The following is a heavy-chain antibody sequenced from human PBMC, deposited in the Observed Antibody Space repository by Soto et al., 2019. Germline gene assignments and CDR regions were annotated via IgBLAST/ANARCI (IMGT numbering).Heavy chain of an antibody. CDR1: GFTISSYY. Sequence: SEPLCLTCTVSGFTISSYYWSWIRQPPGNGLEWIGYIYDSGSTNYNPSLKSRVTISVDTSKNQFSLKLSSVTAADTAVYYCARVGVAGDWFDPWGQGTLVTVSS. J-gene: IGHJ5*02. CDR3: ARVGVAGDWFDP. CDR2: IYDSGST. D-gene: IGHD2-15*01. V-gene: IGHV4-59*01.